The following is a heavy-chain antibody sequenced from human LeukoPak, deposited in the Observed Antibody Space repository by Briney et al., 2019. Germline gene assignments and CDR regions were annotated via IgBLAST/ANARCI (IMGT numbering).Heavy chain of an antibody. CDR3: ARGQYYAHFSRRPFQH. V-gene: IGHV4-34*01. Sequence: SETLSLTCTVSGGSISSYYWSWIRQPPGKGLEWIGEINHSGSTNYNPSLKSRVTISVDTSKNQFSLKLSSVTAADTAVYYCARGQYYAHFSRRPFQHWGQGTLVTVSS. J-gene: IGHJ1*01. CDR1: GGSISSYY. D-gene: IGHD2-2*01. CDR2: INHSGST.